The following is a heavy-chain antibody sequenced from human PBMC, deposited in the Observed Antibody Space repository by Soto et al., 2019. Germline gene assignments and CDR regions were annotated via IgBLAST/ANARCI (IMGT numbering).Heavy chain of an antibody. D-gene: IGHD1-26*01. V-gene: IGHV4-38-2*01. CDR2: IYHSGST. CDR3: ARWERGMDV. Sequence: PSETLSLTCAVSGYSISSGYYWGWIRQPPGKGLEWIGSIYHSGSTYYNPSLKSRVTISVGTSKNQFSLKLSSVTAADTAVYYCARWERGMDVWGQGTTVTVSS. CDR1: GYSISSGYY. J-gene: IGHJ6*02.